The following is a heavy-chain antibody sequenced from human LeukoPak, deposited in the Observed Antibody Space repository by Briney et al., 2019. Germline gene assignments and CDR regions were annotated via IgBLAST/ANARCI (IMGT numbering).Heavy chain of an antibody. Sequence: SETLSLTCAVYGGSFSGYYWSWIRQPPGKGLEWIGEINHSGSTNYNPSLKSRVTISVDTSKNQFSLKLSSVTAADTAVYYCARVRFGVLFQYNWFDPWGQGTLVTVSS. CDR3: ARVRFGVLFQYNWFDP. CDR2: INHSGST. CDR1: GGSFSGYY. D-gene: IGHD3-10*01. V-gene: IGHV4-34*01. J-gene: IGHJ5*02.